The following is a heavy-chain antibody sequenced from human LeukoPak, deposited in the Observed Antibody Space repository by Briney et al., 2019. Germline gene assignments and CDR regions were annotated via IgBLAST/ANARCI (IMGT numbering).Heavy chain of an antibody. CDR3: ARGDYYDSSGYPLSFDY. V-gene: IGHV4-59*01. Sequence: SETLSLTCTVSGGSISSYYWSWIRQPPGKGLKWIGYIYYSGSTNYNPSLKSRVTISVDTSKNQFSLKLSSVATADTAVYYCARGDYYDSSGYPLSFDYWGQGTLVTVSS. D-gene: IGHD3-22*01. CDR2: IYYSGST. CDR1: GGSISSYY. J-gene: IGHJ4*02.